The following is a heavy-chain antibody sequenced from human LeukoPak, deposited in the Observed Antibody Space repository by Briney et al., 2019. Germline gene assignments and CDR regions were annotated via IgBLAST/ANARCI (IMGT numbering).Heavy chain of an antibody. D-gene: IGHD6-19*01. CDR1: GYTFTSYY. V-gene: IGHV1-2*02. Sequence: ASVKVSCKASGYTFTSYYMHWVRRAPGQGLEWMGWINPNSGGTNYAQKFQGRVTMTRDTSISTAYMELSRLRSDDTAVYYCARDPSGVGYYFDYWGQGTLVTVSS. CDR2: INPNSGGT. CDR3: ARDPSGVGYYFDY. J-gene: IGHJ4*02.